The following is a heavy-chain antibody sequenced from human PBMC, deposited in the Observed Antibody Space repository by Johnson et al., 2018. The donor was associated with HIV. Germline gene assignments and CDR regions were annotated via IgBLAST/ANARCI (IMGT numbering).Heavy chain of an antibody. CDR2: ISYDGRNK. V-gene: IGHV3-30*04. Sequence: QVQLVESGGGVVQPGRSLRLSCAASRFTFSSYAMHWVRQAPGKGLEWVAVISYDGRNKYYADSVKGRFTISRDNSKNTLYLQMNSLRAEDTAVYYCARVLGSSRRGAFDIWGQGTMVTVSS. CDR3: ARVLGSSRRGAFDI. CDR1: RFTFSSYA. J-gene: IGHJ3*02. D-gene: IGHD6-6*01.